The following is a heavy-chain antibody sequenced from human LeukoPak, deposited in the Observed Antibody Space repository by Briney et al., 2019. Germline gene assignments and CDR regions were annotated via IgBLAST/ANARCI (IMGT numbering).Heavy chain of an antibody. CDR3: ARVAEAAAFDS. Sequence: GGSLRLSCEASGFTFSSYSMNWVRQAPGKGLEWVSSISSNSRYIYYADSMRGRFTISRDNAKNSLYLQMNSLKPEDTAVYYCARVAEAAAFDSWGQGTLVTVSS. CDR1: GFTFSSYS. CDR2: ISSNSRYI. V-gene: IGHV3-21*06. D-gene: IGHD6-13*01. J-gene: IGHJ4*02.